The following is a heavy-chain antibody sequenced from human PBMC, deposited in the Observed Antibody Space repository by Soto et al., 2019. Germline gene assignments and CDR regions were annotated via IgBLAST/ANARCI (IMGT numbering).Heavy chain of an antibody. J-gene: IGHJ6*02. D-gene: IGHD6-13*01. CDR1: GFTFDDYT. Sequence: GGSLRLSCAASGFTFDDYTMHWARQAPGKGLEWVSLISWDGGSTYYADSVRGRFTISRDNSKNSLYLQMNSLRSEDTALYYCAKDTTAGRLYYYYYGMDVWGQGTTVIVSS. V-gene: IGHV3-43*01. CDR2: ISWDGGST. CDR3: AKDTTAGRLYYYYYGMDV.